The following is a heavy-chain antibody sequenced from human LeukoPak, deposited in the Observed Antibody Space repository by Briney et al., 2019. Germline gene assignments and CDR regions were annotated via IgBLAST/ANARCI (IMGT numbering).Heavy chain of an antibody. CDR3: ARISASGSYSDY. J-gene: IGHJ4*02. V-gene: IGHV3-23*01. CDR1: GFTFSSYA. CDR2: ISGSGGTT. D-gene: IGHD3-10*01. Sequence: GGSLRLSCAASGFTFSSYAMSWVRQAPGKGLEWVSAISGSGGTTYSTDSVKGRFTTSRDNSKNTLYLQMNSLRAEDTAVYYCARISASGSYSDYWGQGTLVTVSS.